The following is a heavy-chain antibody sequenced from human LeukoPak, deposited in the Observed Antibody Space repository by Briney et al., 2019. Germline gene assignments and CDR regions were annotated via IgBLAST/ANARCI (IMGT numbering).Heavy chain of an antibody. Sequence: GGCLRLSCAASGFIFSDYYMTWIRQAPGKGLEWVSDISSSGSYTNYADSVKGRFTISRDNAKNSLYPQMNSLRADDTAVYYCASGGGGLVIGDYWGQGTPVSVSS. CDR1: GFIFSDYY. J-gene: IGHJ4*02. V-gene: IGHV3-11*06. CDR3: ASGGGGLVIGDY. D-gene: IGHD3-16*01. CDR2: ISSSGSYT.